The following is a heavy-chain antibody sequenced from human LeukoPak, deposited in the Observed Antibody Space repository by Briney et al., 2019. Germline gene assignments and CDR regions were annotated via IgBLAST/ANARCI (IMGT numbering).Heavy chain of an antibody. CDR1: GGSLSSGGYY. J-gene: IGHJ2*01. CDR3: ASYSGSSTAWYFDL. Sequence: PSETLSLTCTVSGGSLSSGGYYWSWIRQPPGKGLEWIGYTYHSGSTYYNPSLKSRVTISVDRSKNQFSLKLSSVTAADTAVYYCASYSGSSTAWYFDLWGRGTLVTVSS. D-gene: IGHD1-26*01. V-gene: IGHV4-30-2*02. CDR2: TYHSGST.